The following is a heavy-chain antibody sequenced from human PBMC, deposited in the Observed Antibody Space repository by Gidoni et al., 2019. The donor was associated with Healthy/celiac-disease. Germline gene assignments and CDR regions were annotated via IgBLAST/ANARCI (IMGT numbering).Heavy chain of an antibody. Sequence: EVQLVESGGGLVKPGGSLRLSCAASGFTFSSYSMNWVRQAPGKGLEWVSSISSSSSYIYYADSVKGRFTISRDNAKNSLYLQMNSLRAEDTAVYYCARDERGDSYYFDYWGQGTLVTVSS. J-gene: IGHJ4*02. CDR2: ISSSSSYI. D-gene: IGHD3-10*01. CDR1: GFTFSSYS. CDR3: ARDERGDSYYFDY. V-gene: IGHV3-21*01.